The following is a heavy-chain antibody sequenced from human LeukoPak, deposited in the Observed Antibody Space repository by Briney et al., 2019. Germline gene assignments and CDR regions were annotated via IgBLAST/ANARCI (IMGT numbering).Heavy chain of an antibody. J-gene: IGHJ4*02. Sequence: GGSLRLSCAASGFTFSSYSMNWVRQAPGKGLEWVSSISSSSSYIYYADSVKGRFTISRDNAKSSLYLQMNSLRAEDTAVYYCARDSSPYCGGECYYDYWGQGTLVTVSS. V-gene: IGHV3-21*01. CDR1: GFTFSSYS. CDR3: ARDSSPYCGGECYYDY. CDR2: ISSSSSYI. D-gene: IGHD2-21*01.